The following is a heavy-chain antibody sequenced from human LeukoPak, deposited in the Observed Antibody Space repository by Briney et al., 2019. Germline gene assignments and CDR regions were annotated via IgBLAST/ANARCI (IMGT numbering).Heavy chain of an antibody. CDR1: GITLNNNA. CDR3: AKDLRSLYESGNYGWFDP. V-gene: IGHV3-23*01. J-gene: IGHJ5*02. Sequence: GGSLRLSCAASGITLNNNAMSWVRQAPGKGPEWVSSISINAGTTYYADSVKGRFTISRDNSKNTLYLQMNSLRAEDTAVYYCAKDLRSLYESGNYGWFDPWGQGALVTVSS. CDR2: ISINAGTT. D-gene: IGHD3-10*01.